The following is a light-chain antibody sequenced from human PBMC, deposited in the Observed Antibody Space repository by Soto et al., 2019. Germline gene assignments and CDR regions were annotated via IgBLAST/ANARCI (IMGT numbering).Light chain of an antibody. CDR3: CSYTSTSTLYV. CDR2: DVS. Sequence: QSALTQPASVSGSPGQSITISCTGTSSDIGGYNYVSWYQQLPGKVPKLIIYDVSNRPSGVSDRLSGSKSGNAASLTISGLQAEAEAAYYCCSYTSTSTLYVFGTGTKLTVL. CDR1: SSDIGGYNY. V-gene: IGLV2-14*03. J-gene: IGLJ1*01.